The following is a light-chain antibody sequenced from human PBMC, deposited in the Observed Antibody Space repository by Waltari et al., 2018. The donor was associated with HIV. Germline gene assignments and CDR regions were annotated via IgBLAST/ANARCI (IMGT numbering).Light chain of an antibody. CDR3: ESADSSGTWV. Sequence: SYELTQPPSVSVSPGQTARITCSGDALPKKYAYWYQQKPGQAPVLVIYKDSERPSGIPWGFAGYSLGAKVALTIRGVQAEDEADYYCESADSSGTWVFGGGTKLTVL. J-gene: IGLJ3*02. CDR1: ALPKKY. CDR2: KDS. V-gene: IGLV3-25*03.